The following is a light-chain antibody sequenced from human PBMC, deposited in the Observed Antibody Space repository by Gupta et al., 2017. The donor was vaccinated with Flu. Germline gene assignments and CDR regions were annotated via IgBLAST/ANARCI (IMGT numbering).Light chain of an antibody. CDR2: ATS. J-gene: IGKJ3*01. CDR3: EQRNLCPRT. V-gene: IGKV1-9*01. CDR1: REINIY. Sequence: DIQLTQPPSFLSASVGDSVSITCRASREINIYLAWYHQQPGRAPKLLIFATSTLPNGVPSRMSGSGYGTELILTIHGLQTEAYATYYCEQRNLCPRTFGHGTKVDIK.